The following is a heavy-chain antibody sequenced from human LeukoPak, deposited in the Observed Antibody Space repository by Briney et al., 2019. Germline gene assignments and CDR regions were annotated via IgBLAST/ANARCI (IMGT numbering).Heavy chain of an antibody. D-gene: IGHD2-15*01. CDR2: ISSNSAYL. J-gene: IGHJ3*02. Sequence: GGSLRLSCAASGFTFSSYWMNWVRQAPGRGLEWVSSISSNSAYLYYADSLRGRFTISRDNAKNSLSLQMNSLRAADTAVYYCARLRLMVADHDAFDIWGQGTMVTVSS. CDR1: GFTFSSYW. V-gene: IGHV3-21*01. CDR3: ARLRLMVADHDAFDI.